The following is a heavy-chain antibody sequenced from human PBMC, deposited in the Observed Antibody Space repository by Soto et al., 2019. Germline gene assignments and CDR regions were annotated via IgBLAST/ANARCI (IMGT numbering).Heavy chain of an antibody. D-gene: IGHD3-16*01. J-gene: IGHJ6*02. V-gene: IGHV3-30*18. CDR3: AKEGGGTHYYYYGMDA. CDR1: GFTFSSYG. CDR2: ISYDGSNK. Sequence: PGGSLRLSCAASGFTFSSYGMHWVRQAPGKGLEWVAVISYDGSNKYYADSVKGRFTISRDNSKNTLYLQMNSLRAEDTAVYYCAKEGGGTHYYYYGMDAWGQGTTVTVSS.